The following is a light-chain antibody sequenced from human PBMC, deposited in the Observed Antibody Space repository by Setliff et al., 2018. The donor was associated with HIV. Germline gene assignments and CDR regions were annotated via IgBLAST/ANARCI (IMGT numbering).Light chain of an antibody. CDR2: EVS. CDR1: ASNIGTYNL. CDR3: CSYAGGSPPVV. V-gene: IGLV2-23*02. J-gene: IGLJ2*01. Sequence: SALTQPASVSESPGQSITISCTGSASNIGTYNLVSWYRQHPGKAPQLLIFEVSERPSGVSSRFSGSKSGNTASLTISGIQADDEGDYYCCSYAGGSPPVVFGGGTQLTVL.